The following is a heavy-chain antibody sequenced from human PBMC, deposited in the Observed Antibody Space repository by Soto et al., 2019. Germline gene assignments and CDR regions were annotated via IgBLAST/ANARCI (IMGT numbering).Heavy chain of an antibody. J-gene: IGHJ6*02. CDR2: IYPGDSDT. CDR1: GYSFTSYW. D-gene: IGHD2-2*01. Sequence: GESLKSSCKGSGYSFTSYWIGWVRQMPGKGLEWMGIIYPGDSDTRYSPSFQGQVTISADKSISTAYLQWSSLKASDTAMYYCARHYCSSTSCYPVYYYYYGMDVWGQGTTVTVSS. V-gene: IGHV5-51*01. CDR3: ARHYCSSTSCYPVYYYYYGMDV.